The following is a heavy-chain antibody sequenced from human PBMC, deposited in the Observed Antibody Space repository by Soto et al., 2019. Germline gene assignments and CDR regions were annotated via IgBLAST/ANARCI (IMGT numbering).Heavy chain of an antibody. D-gene: IGHD2-21*02. CDR1: GFTFSSYA. CDR2: ISGSGVST. CDR3: AKDRYGGYWGSYYYGMDV. J-gene: IGHJ6*02. V-gene: IGHV3-23*01. Sequence: EVQLLESGGGLVQPGGSLRLSCAASGFTFSSYAMSWVRQAPGKGLEWVSAISGSGVSTYYADSVKGRFTISRDNSKNTLYLQMNSLRAEDTAVYYCAKDRYGGYWGSYYYGMDVWGQGTTVTVSS.